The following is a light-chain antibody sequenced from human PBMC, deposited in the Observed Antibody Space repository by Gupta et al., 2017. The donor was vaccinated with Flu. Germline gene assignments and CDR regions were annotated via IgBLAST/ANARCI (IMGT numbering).Light chain of an antibody. CDR2: AAS. Sequence: IQLTQFSSLVSASLGDRVTITCRASHDISTFLAWYKQKPGKAPRPLIFAASTWETGVPSRFSGSGSGKELPLTISRRQQEDFAAYYYQQTSSYSSITFGXGTQVDIK. CDR3: QQTSSYSSIT. J-gene: IGKJ5*01. V-gene: IGKV1-9*01. CDR1: HDISTF.